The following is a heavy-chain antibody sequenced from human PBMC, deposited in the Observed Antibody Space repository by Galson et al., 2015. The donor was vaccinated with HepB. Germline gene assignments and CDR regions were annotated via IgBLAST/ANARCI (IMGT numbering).Heavy chain of an antibody. V-gene: IGHV3-23*01. CDR1: GFTFSSYG. CDR2: ISGSGSST. D-gene: IGHD6-13*01. Sequence: LRLSCAASGFTFSSYGMSWVRQAPGKGLEWISAISGSGSSTYYADSVKGRFTISRDNSKNTLYLQMNSLRAEDTAVYYCAKEGGQQLVLDYWGQGTLLTVSS. CDR3: AKEGGQQLVLDY. J-gene: IGHJ4*02.